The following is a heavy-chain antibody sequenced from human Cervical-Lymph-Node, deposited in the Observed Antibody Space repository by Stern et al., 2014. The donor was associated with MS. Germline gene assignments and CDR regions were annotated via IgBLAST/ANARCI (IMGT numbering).Heavy chain of an antibody. J-gene: IGHJ4*02. CDR3: ASFPAY. V-gene: IGHV4-4*02. CDR1: GGSISSNHW. CDR2: FYHSGSP. Sequence: QVQLQESGPGLVKPSGTLSLTCAVSGGSISSNHWWSWVRQFPGRGLEGIGAFYHSGSPNDTPSLKSRVTMSVDKSKNHSSLNLTSVTAADTAVYYCASFPAYWGQGTLVTVSS.